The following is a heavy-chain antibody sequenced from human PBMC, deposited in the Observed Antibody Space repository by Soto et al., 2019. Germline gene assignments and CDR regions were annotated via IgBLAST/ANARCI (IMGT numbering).Heavy chain of an antibody. Sequence: GGSLRLSCEVSGFSLSGYGMHWVRQAPGKGLEWVAVIWYDGITKNYAGSVRGRFTISRDSSKNTVYLQMDSLKVEDTAVYYCARDVDTTSHLNWFDPWGQGVMVTVSS. CDR2: IWYDGITK. D-gene: IGHD5-18*01. CDR3: ARDVDTTSHLNWFDP. CDR1: GFSLSGYG. V-gene: IGHV3-33*01. J-gene: IGHJ5*02.